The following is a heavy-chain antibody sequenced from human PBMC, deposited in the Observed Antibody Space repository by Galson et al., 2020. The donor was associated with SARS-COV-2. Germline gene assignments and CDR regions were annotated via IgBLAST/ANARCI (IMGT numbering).Heavy chain of an antibody. CDR2: IYHSGDT. D-gene: IGHD6-13*01. Sequence: ASETLSLTCAVSGYSISSGYYWAWIRQPPGKGLEWVGNIYHSGDTYYNPSLKSRVTISVDTSKNQFSLNLTYMTAADTAVYYCARDPSAGTGSSFDPWGQGTLVTVSS. J-gene: IGHJ5*02. V-gene: IGHV4-38-2*02. CDR3: ARDPSAGTGSSFDP. CDR1: GYSISSGYY.